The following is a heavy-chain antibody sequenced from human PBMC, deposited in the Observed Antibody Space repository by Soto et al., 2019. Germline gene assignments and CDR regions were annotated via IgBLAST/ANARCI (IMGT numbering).Heavy chain of an antibody. CDR2: IYYSERTSYNSGST. J-gene: IGHJ5*02. CDR3: ARHTRNQFDP. Sequence: QLQLQESGPGLVKPSETLSLTCTVSGDSMTSSSYYWGWIRQPPGKGLEWVGSIYYSERTSYNSGSTYYSPSLKSGVAISGDTSKGQLSLKLSSVTAADTAVYYCARHTRNQFDPRGQGTLVTVSS. V-gene: IGHV4-39*01. CDR1: GDSMTSSSYY.